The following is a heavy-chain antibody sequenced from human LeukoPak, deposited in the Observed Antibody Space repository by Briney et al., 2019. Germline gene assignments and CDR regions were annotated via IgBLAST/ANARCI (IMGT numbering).Heavy chain of an antibody. D-gene: IGHD5-18*01. Sequence: GGSLRLSCAASRFTFSNYNMHWVRQAPGKGLEWISYITGSSSTVYYADSVKGRFTISRDNAKNSLYLQMNSLRAEDTALYYCARGYSYGRGDAFDIWGQGTMVTVSS. V-gene: IGHV3-48*04. CDR2: ITGSSSTV. J-gene: IGHJ3*02. CDR3: ARGYSYGRGDAFDI. CDR1: RFTFSNYN.